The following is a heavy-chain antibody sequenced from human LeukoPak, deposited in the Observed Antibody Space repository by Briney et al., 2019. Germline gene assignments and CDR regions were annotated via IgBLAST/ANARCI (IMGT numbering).Heavy chain of an antibody. D-gene: IGHD3-10*01. CDR3: ARDLAFGELRNWFDP. V-gene: IGHV1-2*02. CDR2: INPNSGGT. J-gene: IGHJ5*02. Sequence: PGASVKVSCKASGYTFTGYYMHWVRQAPGRGLEWMGWINPNSGGTNYAQKFQGRVTMTRDTSISTAYMELSRLRSDDTAVYYCARDLAFGELRNWFDPWGQGTLVTVSS. CDR1: GYTFTGYY.